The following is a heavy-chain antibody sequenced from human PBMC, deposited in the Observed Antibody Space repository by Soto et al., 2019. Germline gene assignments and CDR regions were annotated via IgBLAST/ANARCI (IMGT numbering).Heavy chain of an antibody. Sequence: SETLSLTCTVSGGSISSSSYYCVWIRQPPGKGLEWIGSIYYSGSTYYNPSLKSRVTISVDTSKNQFSLKLSSVTAADTAVYYCARRNDFWSGYSSDYWGQGTLVTV. CDR1: GGSISSSSYY. D-gene: IGHD3-3*01. V-gene: IGHV4-39*01. CDR3: ARRNDFWSGYSSDY. J-gene: IGHJ4*02. CDR2: IYYSGST.